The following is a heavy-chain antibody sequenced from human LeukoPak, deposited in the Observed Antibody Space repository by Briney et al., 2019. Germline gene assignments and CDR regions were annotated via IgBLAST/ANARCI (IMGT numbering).Heavy chain of an antibody. V-gene: IGHV1-24*01. CDR2: FDPEDGET. CDR3: ATSYYGSGSYFVY. Sequence: GASVKDSCKVSGYTLTELSMHWVRQAPGKGLEWMGGFDPEDGETIYAQKFQGRVTMTEDTSTDTAYMELSSLRSEDTAVYYCATSYYGSGSYFVYWGQGTLVTVSS. CDR1: GYTLTELS. D-gene: IGHD3-10*01. J-gene: IGHJ4*02.